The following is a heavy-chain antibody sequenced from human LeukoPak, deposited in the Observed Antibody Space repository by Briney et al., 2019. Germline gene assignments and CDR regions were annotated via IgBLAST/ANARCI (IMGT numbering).Heavy chain of an antibody. CDR2: IYPGDSDT. V-gene: IGHV5-51*01. CDR3: AGHSFDTVDAFDI. J-gene: IGHJ3*02. D-gene: IGHD3-9*01. CDR1: GYSFTTYW. Sequence: ESLKISCQGSGYSFTTYWIGWVRQMPGKGLEWMGIIYPGDSDTRYSPSFQGRVTISADKSIDTAYLQWRSLKASDTAMYFCAGHSFDTVDAFDIWGQGTIVTVSA.